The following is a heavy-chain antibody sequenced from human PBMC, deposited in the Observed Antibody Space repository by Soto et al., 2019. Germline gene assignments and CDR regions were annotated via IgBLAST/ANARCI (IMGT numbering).Heavy chain of an antibody. J-gene: IGHJ6*02. Sequence: PGGSLRLSCAASGFTFSSYWMSWVRQAPGKGLEWVANIKQDGSEKYYVDSVKGRFTISRDNAKNSLYLQMNSLRAEDTAVYYCARDLAGPHGKYYYGMDVWGQGTTVTVSS. CDR1: GFTFSSYW. V-gene: IGHV3-7*01. CDR3: ARDLAGPHGKYYYGMDV. CDR2: IKQDGSEK. D-gene: IGHD6-13*01.